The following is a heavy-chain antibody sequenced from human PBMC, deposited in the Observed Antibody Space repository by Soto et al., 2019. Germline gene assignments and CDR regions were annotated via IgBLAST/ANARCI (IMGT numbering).Heavy chain of an antibody. CDR2: IIPILGIA. CDR1: GGTFRSYT. J-gene: IGHJ3*02. Sequence: VASVKVSCKASGGTFRSYTISWVRQAPGQRLEWMGRIIPILGIANYAQKFQGRVTITADKSTSTAYMELSSLRSEDTAVYYCARSLAGQLVKMRDAFDIWGQGTMVTVSS. D-gene: IGHD6-13*01. V-gene: IGHV1-69*02. CDR3: ARSLAGQLVKMRDAFDI.